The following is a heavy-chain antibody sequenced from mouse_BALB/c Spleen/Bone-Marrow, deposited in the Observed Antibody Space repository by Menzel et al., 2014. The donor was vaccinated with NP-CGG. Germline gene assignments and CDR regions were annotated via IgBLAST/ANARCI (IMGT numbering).Heavy chain of an antibody. Sequence: EVQLQQSGPELVKPGSSVKMSCKTSGYSFXDYTIHWVKQSHGKSLEWIGNFNPNNGGTNYNQKLKDKATLTVDKSSRTAYMEFRSLTFEDSAVYYCARAGWYDYWGQGTTLTVSS. J-gene: IGHJ2*01. CDR2: FNPNNGGT. D-gene: IGHD1-1*02. CDR1: GYSFXDYT. CDR3: ARAGWYDY. V-gene: IGHV1-22*01.